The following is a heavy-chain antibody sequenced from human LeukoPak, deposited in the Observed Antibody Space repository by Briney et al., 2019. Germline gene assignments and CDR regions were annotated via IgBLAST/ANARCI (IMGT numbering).Heavy chain of an antibody. CDR1: GFTFSRYW. V-gene: IGHV3-7*05. J-gene: IGHJ3*01. D-gene: IGHD6-25*01. Sequence: PGGSLRLSCVVSGFTFSRYWMNWVRQAPGKGLEWVGNIHEDGGEKYYVDSVKGRFTISRDNAKNSLYLQMNSLRAEDTAVYYCARTLRLNTPRAFDVWGQGTMVTVSS. CDR2: IHEDGGEK. CDR3: ARTLRLNTPRAFDV.